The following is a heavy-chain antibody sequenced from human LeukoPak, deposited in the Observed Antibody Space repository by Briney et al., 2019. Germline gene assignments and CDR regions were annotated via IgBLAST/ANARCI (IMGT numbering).Heavy chain of an antibody. V-gene: IGHV3-21*04. CDR3: AKDMGTVGAPLHPYFDY. CDR1: GFTFSSYS. J-gene: IGHJ4*02. D-gene: IGHD1-26*01. Sequence: PGGSLRLSCAASGFTFSSYSMNWVRQAPGKGLEWVSSISSSSSYIYYADSVKGRFTISRDNAKNSLYLQMNSLRAEDTALYYCAKDMGTVGAPLHPYFDYWGQGTLVTVSS. CDR2: ISSSSSYI.